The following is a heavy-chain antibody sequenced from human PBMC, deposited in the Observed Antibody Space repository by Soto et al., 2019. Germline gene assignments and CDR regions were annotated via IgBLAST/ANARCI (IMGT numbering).Heavy chain of an antibody. D-gene: IGHD3-10*01. CDR1: GDTFSFYT. CDR3: AASYGSGYRAFDY. J-gene: IGHJ4*02. Sequence: QVQLVQSGTEVKKLGSSVKVSCKASGDTFSFYTINWVRQAPGLGLEWVGRINPIVSMSNYAQKFQGRVSMTADKSTSTAYMELRSLRSDDTAMYFCAASYGSGYRAFDYWGQGALVTVSS. CDR2: INPIVSMS. V-gene: IGHV1-69*02.